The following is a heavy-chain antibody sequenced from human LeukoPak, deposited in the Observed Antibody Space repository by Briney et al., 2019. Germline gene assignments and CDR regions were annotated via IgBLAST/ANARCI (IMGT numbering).Heavy chain of an antibody. CDR2: IYFRGDT. D-gene: IGHD4-11*01. V-gene: IGHV4-59*08. CDR1: GGSISTYY. CDR3: ARHPYGNFVLDH. Sequence: PSETLSLTCTVSGGSISTYYWSWIRQPPGRGLEWIGYIYFRGDTKYNPSLKSRVTISVDTSKNQFSLKLSSVTAADTAVYYCARHPYGNFVLDHWGQGTLVTVPS. J-gene: IGHJ4*02.